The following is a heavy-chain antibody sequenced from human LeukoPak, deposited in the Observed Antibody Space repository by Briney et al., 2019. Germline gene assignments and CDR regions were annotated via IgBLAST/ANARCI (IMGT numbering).Heavy chain of an antibody. CDR1: GGSFSGYY. V-gene: IGHV4-34*01. CDR2: INHSGST. Sequence: SETLSLTCAVYGGSFSGYYWSLIRQPPGKGLEWIGEINHSGSTNYNPSLKSRVTISVDTSKNQFSLKLSSVTAADTAVYYCARDLAAAGGMDVWGQGTTVTVSS. J-gene: IGHJ6*02. D-gene: IGHD6-13*01. CDR3: ARDLAAAGGMDV.